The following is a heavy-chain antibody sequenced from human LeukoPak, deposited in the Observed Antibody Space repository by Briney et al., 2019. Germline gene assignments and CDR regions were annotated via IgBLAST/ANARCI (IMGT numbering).Heavy chain of an antibody. CDR2: ISGSGGST. Sequence: GGSLRLSCAASGFTFSSHGMSWVRQAPGKGLEWVSAISGSGGSTYYADSVKGRFTISRDNSKNTLYLQMNSLRAEDTAVYYCAKRRVVPAAIRSYYFDYWGQGTLVTVSS. V-gene: IGHV3-23*01. D-gene: IGHD2-2*01. CDR3: AKRRVVPAAIRSYYFDY. J-gene: IGHJ4*02. CDR1: GFTFSSHG.